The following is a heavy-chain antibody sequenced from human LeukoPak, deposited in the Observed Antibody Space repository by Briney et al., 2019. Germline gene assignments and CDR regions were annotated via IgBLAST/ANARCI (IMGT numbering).Heavy chain of an antibody. CDR3: AKVLHYYDSSGYLDY. Sequence: PGGSLTLSCAASGFTFSSYGMHLVRQAPGKGLGWVAFIRYDGSNKYYADSVKDRFTISRDNSKNTLYLQMISLRAEDTAVYYCAKVLHYYDSSGYLDYWGQGTLVTVSS. V-gene: IGHV3-30*02. CDR1: GFTFSSYG. CDR2: IRYDGSNK. D-gene: IGHD3-22*01. J-gene: IGHJ4*02.